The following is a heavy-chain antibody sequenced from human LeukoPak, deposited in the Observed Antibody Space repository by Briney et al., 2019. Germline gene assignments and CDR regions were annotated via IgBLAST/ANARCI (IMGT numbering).Heavy chain of an antibody. V-gene: IGHV3-53*01. CDR3: ARDAPQVPAAGVLAS. CDR1: GFTVSDNY. J-gene: IGHJ5*02. CDR2: MYSRGDT. Sequence: GGSLRLSCAASGFTVSDNYMSWVRQAPGKGLEWVSVMYSRGDTYYANSVKGRFTFSRDISKNTVYLRMKGLRTEDTAMYYCARDAPQVPAAGVLASWGQGTLVIVSS. D-gene: IGHD6-13*01.